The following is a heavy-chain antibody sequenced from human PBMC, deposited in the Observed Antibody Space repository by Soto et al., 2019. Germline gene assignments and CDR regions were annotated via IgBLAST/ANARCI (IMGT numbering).Heavy chain of an antibody. V-gene: IGHV1-69*01. J-gene: IGHJ4*02. Sequence: QVQLVQSGAEVKKPGSSVKVSCKASGGTFSSHVFNWMRQAPGQGLEWMGGIMPIIGTANYAQKFQGRVTITADESTSTAYMELSSLRSEDTAVYYCERDLEFRDGNISHLDYWGQGTLVTVSS. CDR2: IMPIIGTA. D-gene: IGHD3-10*01. CDR3: ERDLEFRDGNISHLDY. CDR1: GGTFSSHV.